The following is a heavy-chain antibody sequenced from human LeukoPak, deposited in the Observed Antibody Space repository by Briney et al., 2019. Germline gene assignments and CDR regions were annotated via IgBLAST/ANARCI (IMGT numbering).Heavy chain of an antibody. J-gene: IGHJ5*02. D-gene: IGHD5/OR15-5a*01. V-gene: IGHV4-61*02. CDR3: ARDSVSRFDP. CDR1: GGSISSGSYY. Sequence: SETLSLTCTVSGGSISSGSYYWSWIRQPAGKGLEWIGRIYTSGSTNYNPSLKSRVTISVDTSKNQFSLKLSSVTAAGTAVYYCARDSVSRFDPWGQGTLVTVSS. CDR2: IYTSGST.